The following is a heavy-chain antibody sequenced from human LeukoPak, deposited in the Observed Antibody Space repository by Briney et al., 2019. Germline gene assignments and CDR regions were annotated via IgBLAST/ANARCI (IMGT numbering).Heavy chain of an antibody. CDR3: ARGGGLDV. J-gene: IGHJ6*02. CDR2: ISYDGSNK. CDR1: GFTFSSYG. V-gene: IGHV3-30*03. D-gene: IGHD3-16*01. Sequence: GRSLRLSCAASGFTFSSYGMHWVRQAPGKGLEWVAVISYDGSNKYYADSVKGRFTISRDNAKNSLYLQMSNLRAEDTAVYFCARGGGLDVWGQGATVTVSS.